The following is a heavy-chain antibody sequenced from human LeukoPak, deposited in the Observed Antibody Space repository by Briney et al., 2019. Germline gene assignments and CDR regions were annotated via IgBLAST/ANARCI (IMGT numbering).Heavy chain of an antibody. J-gene: IGHJ4*02. V-gene: IGHV3-30*18. D-gene: IGHD2-2*01. CDR3: AKGRHYIVVVPAAIGDY. CDR2: ISYDGSNK. Sequence: GGSLRLSCAASGFTFSSYGMHWVRQAPSKGLEWVSVISYDGSNKYYADSVKGRFTISRDNSKNTLYLQMNSLRAEDTAVYYCAKGRHYIVVVPAAIGDYWGQGTLVTVSS. CDR1: GFTFSSYG.